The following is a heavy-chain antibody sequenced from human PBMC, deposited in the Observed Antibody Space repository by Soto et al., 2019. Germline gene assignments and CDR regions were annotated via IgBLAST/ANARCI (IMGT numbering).Heavy chain of an antibody. V-gene: IGHV3-7*01. J-gene: IGHJ4*02. CDR2: IKQDGSEK. Sequence: SLRLSCAASGFTFSSYWMSWVRQAPGKGLEWVANIKQDGSEKYYVDSVKGRFTISRDNAKNSLYLQMNSLRAEDTAVYYCARDLSQYSSGWYDYWGQGTLVTVSS. CDR3: ARDLSQYSSGWYDY. CDR1: GFTFSSYW. D-gene: IGHD6-19*01.